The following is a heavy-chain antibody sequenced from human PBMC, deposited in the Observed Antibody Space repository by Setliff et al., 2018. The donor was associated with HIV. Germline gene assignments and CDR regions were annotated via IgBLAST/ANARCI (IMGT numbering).Heavy chain of an antibody. CDR1: GYSISNGYY. Sequence: PSETLSLTCSVSGYSISNGYYWGWFRQSPGKGLEWIATIYQTGSIYCNPSLQNRVTLLLDMSKNQFSLKLSSATAADTAVYYCARQAWHSGRNGYFVDYWGQGMLVTVSS. CDR3: ARQAWHSGRNGYFVDY. J-gene: IGHJ4*02. D-gene: IGHD3-22*01. CDR2: IYQTGSI. V-gene: IGHV4-38-2*02.